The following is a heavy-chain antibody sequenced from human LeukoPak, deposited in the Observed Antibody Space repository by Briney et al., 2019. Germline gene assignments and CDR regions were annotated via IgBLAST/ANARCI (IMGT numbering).Heavy chain of an antibody. J-gene: IGHJ4*02. CDR2: INTVSSYI. Sequence: GGSLRLSCAASGFSFSSYSFNWVRQAPGKGLEWVSSINTVSSYIYYADSLKGRFTISRDNAKNSVYLQMDSLRAEDSAVYYCARLRRNTDSSGFFYYYDYWGEGTLVTVSS. D-gene: IGHD3-22*01. CDR1: GFSFSSYS. CDR3: ARLRRNTDSSGFFYYYDY. V-gene: IGHV3-21*06.